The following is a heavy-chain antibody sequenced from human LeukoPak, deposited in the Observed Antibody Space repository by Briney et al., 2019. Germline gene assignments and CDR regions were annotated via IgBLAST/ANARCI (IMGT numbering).Heavy chain of an antibody. CDR3: ARDSWDSSGSLLPFDY. J-gene: IGHJ4*02. CDR1: GFTFSSYA. D-gene: IGHD3-22*01. CDR2: ISGSGGST. V-gene: IGHV3-23*01. Sequence: GGSLRLSCAASGFTFSSYAMSWVRQAPGKGLEWVSAISGSGGSTYYADSVKGRFTISRDNAKNSLYLQMNSLRAEDTAVYYCARDSWDSSGSLLPFDYWGQGTLVSVSS.